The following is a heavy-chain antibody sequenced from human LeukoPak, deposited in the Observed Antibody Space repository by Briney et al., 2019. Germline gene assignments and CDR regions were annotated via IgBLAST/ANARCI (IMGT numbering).Heavy chain of an antibody. V-gene: IGHV3-23*01. J-gene: IGHJ3*02. Sequence: PGGSLRLSCAASGFTFSSYAMSWVRQAPGKGLEWVSAISGSGGSTYYADSVKGRFTISRDNSKNTLYLQMNSLRAEDTAVYYCARDDGHHDAFDIWGQGTMVTVSS. CDR1: GFTFSSYA. CDR3: ARDDGHHDAFDI. CDR2: ISGSGGST.